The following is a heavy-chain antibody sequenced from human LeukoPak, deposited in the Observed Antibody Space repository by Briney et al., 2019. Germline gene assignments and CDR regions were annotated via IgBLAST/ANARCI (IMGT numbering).Heavy chain of an antibody. Sequence: HPGGSLRLSCAASGFSFSVYWMHWVRQAPGKGLEWVSSISGGGYTTYYADSVRGRFIISRDNSKNTLYLQMNSLRAEDTAVYYCARDASAYYWGQGTLVTVSS. J-gene: IGHJ4*02. CDR3: ARDASAYY. CDR2: ISGGGYTT. V-gene: IGHV3-23*01. CDR1: GFSFSVYW. D-gene: IGHD3-3*01.